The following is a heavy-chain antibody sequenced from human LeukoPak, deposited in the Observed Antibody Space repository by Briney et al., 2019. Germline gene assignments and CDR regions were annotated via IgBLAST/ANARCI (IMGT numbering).Heavy chain of an antibody. CDR3: ARVGVTTGYYYYYYYMDV. CDR1: GFTFSSYV. D-gene: IGHD4-11*01. Sequence: PGGSLRLSCAASGFTFSSYVMHWVRQAPGKGLEWVAIISYDGSNKYYADSVKGRFTISRDNSKNTLYLQMNSLRAEDTAVYYCARVGVTTGYYYYYYYMDVWGKGTTVTVSS. J-gene: IGHJ6*03. V-gene: IGHV3-30*04. CDR2: ISYDGSNK.